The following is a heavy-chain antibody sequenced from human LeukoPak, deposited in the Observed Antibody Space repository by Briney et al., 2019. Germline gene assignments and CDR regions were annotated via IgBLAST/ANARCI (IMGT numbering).Heavy chain of an antibody. D-gene: IGHD2-8*01. CDR3: ARESCTNGVCQGESIDY. CDR1: GDSVSSNSAA. CDR2: TYYRSKWYN. V-gene: IGHV6-1*01. Sequence: SQTLSLTCAISGDSVSSNSAAWNWIRQSPSRGLEWLGRTYYRSKWYNDYAVSVKSRITINPDTSKNQFSLQLNSVTPEDTAVYYCARESCTNGVCQGESIDYWGQGTLVTVSS. J-gene: IGHJ4*02.